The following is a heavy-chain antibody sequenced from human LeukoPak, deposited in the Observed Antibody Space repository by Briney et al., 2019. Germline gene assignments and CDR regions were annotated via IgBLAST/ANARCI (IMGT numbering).Heavy chain of an antibody. J-gene: IGHJ4*02. CDR1: GFTFSSYA. V-gene: IGHV3-7*01. CDR2: IKQDGSDK. CDR3: ARGGGDY. D-gene: IGHD1-26*01. Sequence: GGSLRLSCAASGFTFSSYAMSWVRQAPGKGLEWVANIKQDGSDKKYVDSVKGRFTISRDNAKNSLYLQMDSLRDEDTAVYYCARGGGDYWGQGTLVTVTS.